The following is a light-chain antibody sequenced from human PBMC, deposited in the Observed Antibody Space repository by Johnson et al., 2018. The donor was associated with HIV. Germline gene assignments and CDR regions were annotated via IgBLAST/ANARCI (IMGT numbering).Light chain of an antibody. V-gene: IGLV1-51*01. CDR1: SSNIGSHY. CDR3: GTWDSSLSGYV. J-gene: IGLJ1*01. Sequence: QSVLTQPPSVSAAPGQKVTISCSGSSSNIGSHYVSWYKQVPGTAPRLVIYDTIKRHSGIPDRFSGSKSGTSALLGITGLQTGDEADYYCGTWDSSLSGYVFGIATKVTVL. CDR2: DTI.